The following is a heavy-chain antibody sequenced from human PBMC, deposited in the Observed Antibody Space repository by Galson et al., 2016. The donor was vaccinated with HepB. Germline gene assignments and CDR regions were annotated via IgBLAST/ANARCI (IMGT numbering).Heavy chain of an antibody. Sequence: SLRLSCAVSGFTLSSFGMHWVRQAPGKGLEWVAITSYDGRKDYYGDSVKGRFTISRDNFKNMVYLQIIRPRSDDTAVYYCAKDSGHDSGLLDYWGQGALVVVSP. CDR3: AKDSGHDSGLLDY. CDR2: TSYDGRKD. J-gene: IGHJ4*02. V-gene: IGHV3-30*18. D-gene: IGHD5-12*01. CDR1: GFTLSSFG.